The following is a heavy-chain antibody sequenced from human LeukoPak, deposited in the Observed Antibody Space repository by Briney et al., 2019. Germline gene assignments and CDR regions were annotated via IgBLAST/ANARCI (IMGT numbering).Heavy chain of an antibody. CDR1: GGSISSGGYY. CDR2: IYYSGST. CDR3: ARQYSSSWYLFDH. V-gene: IGHV4-31*03. J-gene: IGHJ4*02. Sequence: SETLSLTCTVSGGSISSGGYYWSWIRQHPGKGLEWIGYIYYSGSTYYNPSLKSRVTISVDTSKNQFSLKLSSVTAADTAVYYCARQYSSSWYLFDHWGQGTLVTVSS. D-gene: IGHD6-13*01.